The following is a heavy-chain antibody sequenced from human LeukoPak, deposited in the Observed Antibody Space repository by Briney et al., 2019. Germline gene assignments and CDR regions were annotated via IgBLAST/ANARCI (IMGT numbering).Heavy chain of an antibody. V-gene: IGHV3-30*03. J-gene: IGHJ3*02. CDR3: ARYVADVQYAFDI. CDR1: GFTFSYYG. D-gene: IGHD3-16*01. Sequence: GGSLRLSCAASGFTFSYYGMHWVRQAPGKGLEWVAAISDDGSNEYYADSVKGRFTISRDNSKNTLYLQMNSLRAEDTAMYYCARYVADVQYAFDIWGQGTMVTVSS. CDR2: ISDDGSNE.